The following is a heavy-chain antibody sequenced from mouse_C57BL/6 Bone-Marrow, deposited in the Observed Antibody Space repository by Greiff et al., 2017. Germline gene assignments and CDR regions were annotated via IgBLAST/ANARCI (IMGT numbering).Heavy chain of an antibody. Sequence: VQLQQSGAELVRPGTSVKVSCKASGYAFTNYLIEWVKQRPGQGLEWIGVINPGSGGTNYNEKFKGKATLTADTSSSTAYMQLSSLTSEDSAVYFCARSDGYPVWGTGTTVTVSS. CDR2: INPGSGGT. V-gene: IGHV1-54*01. CDR3: ARSDGYPV. J-gene: IGHJ1*03. D-gene: IGHD2-3*01. CDR1: GYAFTNYL.